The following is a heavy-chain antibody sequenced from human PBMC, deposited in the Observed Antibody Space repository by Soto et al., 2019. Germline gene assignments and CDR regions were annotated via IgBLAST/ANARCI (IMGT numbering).Heavy chain of an antibody. J-gene: IGHJ4*02. D-gene: IGHD3-22*01. V-gene: IGHV3-23*01. CDR3: ARRNYYDSSGYKS. Sequence: EVQLLEFGGGLVQPGGSLRLSCAASGFTFSSYAMSWVRQAPGKGLEWVSAISGSGGSTYYADSVKGRFTISRDSSKNTLYLQMNSLRAEDTAVYYCARRNYYDSSGYKSWGQGTLVTVSS. CDR1: GFTFSSYA. CDR2: ISGSGGST.